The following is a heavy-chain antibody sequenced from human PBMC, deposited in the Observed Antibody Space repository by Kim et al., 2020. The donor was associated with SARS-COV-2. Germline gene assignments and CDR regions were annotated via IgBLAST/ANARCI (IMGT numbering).Heavy chain of an antibody. CDR2: IYYSGST. V-gene: IGHV4-39*01. CDR1: GGSISSSSYY. Sequence: SETLSLTCTVSGGSISSSSYYWGWIRQPPGKGLEWIGSIYYSGSTYYNPSLKSRVTISVDTSKNQFSLKLSSVTAADTAVYYCARVTYYYDSSGYQLPYYFDYWGQGTLVTVS. CDR3: ARVTYYYDSSGYQLPYYFDY. D-gene: IGHD3-22*01. J-gene: IGHJ4*02.